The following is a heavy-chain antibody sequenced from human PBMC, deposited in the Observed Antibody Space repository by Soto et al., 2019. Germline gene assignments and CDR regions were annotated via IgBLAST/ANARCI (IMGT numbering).Heavy chain of an antibody. CDR3: ARGLRSSWNGGEGGYGDYGGVCGLFDY. J-gene: IGHJ4*02. V-gene: IGHV4-30-2*01. CDR1: GGSISSGVYP. CDR2: IYHSGST. D-gene: IGHD4-17*01. Sequence: PSETLSLTCAVSGGSISSGVYPWSWIRQPPGKGLEWIGYIYHSGSTYYNPSLKSRVTISVDRSKNQFSLKLSSVTAADTAVYYCARGLRSSWNGGEGGYGDYGGVCGLFDYWGQGTLVTVSS.